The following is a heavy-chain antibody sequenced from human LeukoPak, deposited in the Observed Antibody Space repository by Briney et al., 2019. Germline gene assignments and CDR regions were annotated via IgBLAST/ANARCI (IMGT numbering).Heavy chain of an antibody. CDR3: ARGKEWFDP. CDR2: IYNSGST. Sequence: SETLSLTCTVSGGSISSYYWIWIRQPPGKGLEWIGYIYNSGSTKYNPSLKSRLSISVDPSKNQFSLRLSSVTAADTAVYYCARGKEWFDPWGQGTLVTVSS. CDR1: GGSISSYY. J-gene: IGHJ5*02. V-gene: IGHV4-59*08.